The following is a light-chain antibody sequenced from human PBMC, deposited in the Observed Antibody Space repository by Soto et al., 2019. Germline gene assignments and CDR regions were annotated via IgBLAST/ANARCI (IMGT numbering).Light chain of an antibody. Sequence: DIQMTQSPSTLSASVGDRVTITCRASQSISTWLAWYQQKPGQAPKLLIYDVSNLQSGVPSRFSGSGSGTEFTLTIGSLQPDDSAIYHCQQYSTHSTFGQGTKLEVK. CDR3: QQYSTHST. CDR1: QSISTW. J-gene: IGKJ2*01. V-gene: IGKV1-5*01. CDR2: DVS.